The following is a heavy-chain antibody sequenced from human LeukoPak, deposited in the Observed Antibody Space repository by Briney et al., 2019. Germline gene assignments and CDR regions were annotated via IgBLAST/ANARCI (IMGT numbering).Heavy chain of an antibody. CDR3: ARAGVATPTANY. D-gene: IGHD5-12*01. J-gene: IGHJ4*02. V-gene: IGHV3-74*01. Sequence: TGGSLRLSCAASGFTFSSYWMHWVRQAPGKGLVWVSRINSDGSSTSHADSVKGRFTISRDNAKNTLYLQMNSLRAEDTAVYYCARAGVATPTANYWGQGTLVTVSS. CDR1: GFTFSSYW. CDR2: INSDGSST.